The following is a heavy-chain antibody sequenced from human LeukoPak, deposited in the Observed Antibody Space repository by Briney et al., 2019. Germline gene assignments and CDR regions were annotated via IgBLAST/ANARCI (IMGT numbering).Heavy chain of an antibody. Sequence: GESLEISCKGSGFSFSSNWIGWVRQMPGKSLEWMGIIYPGDSDTRYSPSFQGQVTMSADKSISTAYLQWSSLKASDTAMYYCARRIGWGNLDYWGQGTLVTVSS. CDR2: IYPGDSDT. D-gene: IGHD3-16*01. CDR3: ARRIGWGNLDY. CDR1: GFSFSSNW. J-gene: IGHJ4*02. V-gene: IGHV5-51*01.